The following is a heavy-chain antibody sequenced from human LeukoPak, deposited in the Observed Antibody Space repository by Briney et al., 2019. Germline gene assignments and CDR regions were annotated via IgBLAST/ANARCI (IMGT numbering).Heavy chain of an antibody. CDR1: GGSMNNYY. J-gene: IGHJ5*02. Sequence: SETLSLTCTVSGGSMNNYYWSWIRQPAGKGLEWIGRIYPSGSTNSNPSLKSRVTMSLDTSKNQFSLKLSSVTAAGTAVYYCARQYFDWLLNWFDPWGQGTLVTVSS. V-gene: IGHV4-4*07. CDR3: ARQYFDWLLNWFDP. D-gene: IGHD3-9*01. CDR2: IYPSGST.